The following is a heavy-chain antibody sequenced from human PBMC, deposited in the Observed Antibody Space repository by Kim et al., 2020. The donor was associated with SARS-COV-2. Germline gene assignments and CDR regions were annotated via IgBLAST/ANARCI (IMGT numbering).Heavy chain of an antibody. CDR2: INHSGST. Sequence: SETLSLTCAVYGGSFSGYYWSWIRQPPGKGLEWIGEINHSGSTNYNPSLKSRVTISVDTSKNQFSLKLSSVTAADTAVYYCARDAMVWYGMDVWGQGTTVTVSS. CDR3: ARDAMVWYGMDV. V-gene: IGHV4-34*01. CDR1: GGSFSGYY. D-gene: IGHD5-18*01. J-gene: IGHJ6*02.